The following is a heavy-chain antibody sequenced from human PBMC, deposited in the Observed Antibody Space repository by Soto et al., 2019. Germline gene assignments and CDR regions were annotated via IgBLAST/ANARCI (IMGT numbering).Heavy chain of an antibody. Sequence: SETLSLTCTVSGGYITSDSYYGAWIRQPPGKGLEWIGSIYFSGSTYYNSALKSRLAISIDMSKNQFSLNLSSVTAADTAVYYCARHLSESGYDLNYWGQGTPVTVSS. V-gene: IGHV4-39*01. CDR1: GGYITSDSYY. CDR2: IYFSGST. D-gene: IGHD5-12*01. CDR3: ARHLSESGYDLNY. J-gene: IGHJ4*02.